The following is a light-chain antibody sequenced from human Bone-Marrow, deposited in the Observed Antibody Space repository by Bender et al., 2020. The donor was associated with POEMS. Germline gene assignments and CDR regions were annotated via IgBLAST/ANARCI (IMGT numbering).Light chain of an antibody. CDR1: ALAKQY. CDR3: QSADSSVI. V-gene: IGLV3-25*03. CDR2: KDS. J-gene: IGLJ2*01. Sequence: SFELTQPPSVSVSPGQTARITCSGDALAKQYTYWFQQKSGQAPVLMIYKDSERPSGIPERISGSSSGTTVTLTISGVQTEDEADYFCQSADSSVIFGGGTKLTVL.